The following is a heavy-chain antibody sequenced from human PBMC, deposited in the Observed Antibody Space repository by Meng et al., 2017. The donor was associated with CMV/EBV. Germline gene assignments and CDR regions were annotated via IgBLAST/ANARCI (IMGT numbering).Heavy chain of an antibody. CDR2: ISWNSGSI. J-gene: IGHJ3*02. Sequence: GGSLGLSCAASGFTFDDYAMHWVRQAPGKGLEWVSGISWNSGSIGYADSVKGRFTISRDNAKNSLYLQMNSLRAEDTALYYCAKDCGDYYDSSGYYPGAFDIWGQGTMVTVSS. CDR1: GFTFDDYA. D-gene: IGHD3-22*01. CDR3: AKDCGDYYDSSGYYPGAFDI. V-gene: IGHV3-9*01.